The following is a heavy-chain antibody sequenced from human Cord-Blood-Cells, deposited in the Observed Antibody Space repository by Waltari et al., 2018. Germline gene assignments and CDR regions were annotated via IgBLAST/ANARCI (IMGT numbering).Heavy chain of an antibody. Sequence: QLQLQESGPGLVKPSETLSLTCTVSGGPISSSSYYCGWIRQPPGKGLEWIGSIYYSGSTYYNPSLKSRVTISVDTSKNQFSLKLSSVTAADTAVYYCARPLDSSGFDYWGQGTLVTVSS. D-gene: IGHD6-19*01. CDR3: ARPLDSSGFDY. CDR1: GGPISSSSYY. V-gene: IGHV4-39*01. CDR2: IYYSGST. J-gene: IGHJ4*02.